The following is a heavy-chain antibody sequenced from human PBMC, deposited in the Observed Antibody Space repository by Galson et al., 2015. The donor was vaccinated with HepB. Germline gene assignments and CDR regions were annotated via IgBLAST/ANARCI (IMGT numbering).Heavy chain of an antibody. CDR2: ISGSGGST. D-gene: IGHD2-2*01. CDR1: GFTFSSYA. CDR3: AKSGTTPEGDIVVVPAAPDV. J-gene: IGHJ6*02. Sequence: SLRLSCAASGFTFSSYAMSWVRQAPGKGLEWVSAISGSGGSTYYADSVKGRFTISRDNSKNTLYLQMNSLRAEDTAVYYCAKSGTTPEGDIVVVPAAPDVWGQGTTVTVSS. V-gene: IGHV3-23*01.